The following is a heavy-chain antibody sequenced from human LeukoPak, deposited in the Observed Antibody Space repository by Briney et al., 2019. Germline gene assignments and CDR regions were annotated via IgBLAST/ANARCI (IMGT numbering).Heavy chain of an antibody. D-gene: IGHD5-24*01. V-gene: IGHV3-23*01. CDR3: AKDIQLST. CDR1: GFAFNFYA. CDR2: INANGINT. J-gene: IGHJ3*01. Sequence: PGGSLRLSCAASGFAFNFYAMSWVRQAPGKGLQWVSTINANGINTYYADSVRGRFTISRDNSKNTLSLQMNSLRVEDTAMYFCAKDIQLSTWGLGTMVTVSS.